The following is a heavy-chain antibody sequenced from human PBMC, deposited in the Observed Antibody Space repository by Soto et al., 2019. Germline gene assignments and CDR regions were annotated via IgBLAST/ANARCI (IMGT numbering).Heavy chain of an antibody. J-gene: IGHJ5*02. Sequence: RLSCAASGFTFSSYGMHWVRQAPGKGLEWVAVISYDGSNKYYADSVKGRFTISRENSKNTLYLQMNSLRAEDTAVYYCAKGQDIPIFDHFDPWGPGTLDTVSS. CDR3: AKGQDIPIFDHFDP. CDR1: GFTFSSYG. V-gene: IGHV3-30*18. CDR2: ISYDGSNK. D-gene: IGHD3-3*01.